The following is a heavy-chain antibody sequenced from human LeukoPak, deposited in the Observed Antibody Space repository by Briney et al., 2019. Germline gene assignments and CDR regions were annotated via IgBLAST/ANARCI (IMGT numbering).Heavy chain of an antibody. CDR2: INPNSGAT. J-gene: IGHJ6*02. V-gene: IGHV1-2*02. CDR3: ARRDYYYYGMDV. Sequence: ASVKVSCTASGYTFTDYYIHWVRQAPGQGLEWMGWINPNSGATNYAQKFQGRVTMTRDTSISTVYMELSRLRSEDTAVYYCARRDYYYYGMDVWGQGTTVTVSS. CDR1: GYTFTDYY.